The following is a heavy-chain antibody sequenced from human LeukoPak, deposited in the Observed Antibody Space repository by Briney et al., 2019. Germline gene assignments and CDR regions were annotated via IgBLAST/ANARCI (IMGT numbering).Heavy chain of an antibody. CDR3: ARNYYGSGSYYQLDY. Sequence: ASVKVSCKASGYTFTGYYMHWVRQAPGQGLEWMGWINPNSGGTNYAQKFQGRVTMTRDTSISTAYMELSRLRSDDTAVYYCARNYYGSGSYYQLDYCGQGTLVTVSS. V-gene: IGHV1-2*02. CDR1: GYTFTGYY. J-gene: IGHJ4*02. D-gene: IGHD3-10*01. CDR2: INPNSGGT.